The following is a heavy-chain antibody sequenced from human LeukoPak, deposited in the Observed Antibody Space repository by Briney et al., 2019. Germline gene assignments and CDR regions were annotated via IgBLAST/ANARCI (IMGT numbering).Heavy chain of an antibody. CDR3: ARRGSSGWYWYFDL. J-gene: IGHJ2*01. CDR2: IYHSGST. Sequence: PSETLSLTCAVSGYSTSSGYYWGWIRQPPGKVLEWIGSIYHSGSTYYNPSLKSRVTISVDTSKNQFSLKLSSVTAADTAVYYCARRGSSGWYWYFDLWGRGTLVTVSS. CDR1: GYSTSSGYY. V-gene: IGHV4-38-2*01. D-gene: IGHD6-19*01.